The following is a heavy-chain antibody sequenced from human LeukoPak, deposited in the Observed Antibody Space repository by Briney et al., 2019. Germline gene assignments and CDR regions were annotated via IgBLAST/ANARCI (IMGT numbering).Heavy chain of an antibody. V-gene: IGHV1-18*01. J-gene: IGHJ4*02. CDR2: ISAYNGDT. Sequence: ASVKLSCTASGYTFTSYGISWVRQAPGQGLEWMGWISAYNGDTNYAQKLQGRVTMTTDTSTSTAYMELRSLRSDDTAVYYCARDLRAYGGNSLIVFSPKGPGRTLDYWGQGTLVTVSS. CDR1: GYTFTSYG. CDR3: ARDLRAYGGNSLIVFSPKGPGRTLDY. D-gene: IGHD4-23*01.